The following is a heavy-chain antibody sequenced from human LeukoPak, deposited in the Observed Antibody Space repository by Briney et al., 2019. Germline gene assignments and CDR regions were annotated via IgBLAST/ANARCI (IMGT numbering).Heavy chain of an antibody. Sequence: SETLSLTCTVSGGSISSGSYYWSWIRQPAGKGLEWIGRIYTSGSTNYNPSLKSRVTISVDTSKNQFSLKLSSVTAADTAVYYCARVDSSSSPYYYYYYMDVWGKGTTATVSS. J-gene: IGHJ6*03. CDR2: IYTSGST. CDR1: GGSISSGSYY. V-gene: IGHV4-61*02. CDR3: ARVDSSSSPYYYYYYMDV. D-gene: IGHD6-6*01.